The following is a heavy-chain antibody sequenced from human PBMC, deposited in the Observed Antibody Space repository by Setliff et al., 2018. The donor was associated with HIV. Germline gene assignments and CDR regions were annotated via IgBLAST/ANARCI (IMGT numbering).Heavy chain of an antibody. V-gene: IGHV3-48*01. CDR3: TREPLGVVLCYYYYYMDV. CDR2: ITGGGDTI. Sequence: GGPLRLSCGASGFTFSSYSMNWVRQAPGKGLEWVSYITGGGDTINYADSVKGRFTISRDNSKNTLYLQMNSLRAEDTAVYYCTREPLGVVLCYYYYYMDVWGKGTTVTVSS. D-gene: IGHD3-3*01. J-gene: IGHJ6*03. CDR1: GFTFSSYS.